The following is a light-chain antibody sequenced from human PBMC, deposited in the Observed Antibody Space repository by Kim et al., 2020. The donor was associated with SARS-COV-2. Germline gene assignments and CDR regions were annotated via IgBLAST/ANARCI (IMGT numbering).Light chain of an antibody. J-gene: IGLJ1*01. Sequence: SYELTQPPSVSVSPGQTASITCSGDKLGDKYACWYQQKPGQSPVLVIYQDSKRPSGIPERFSGPNSGNTATLTISGTQAMDEADYYCQAWDSSIPYVFGT. V-gene: IGLV3-1*01. CDR1: KLGDKY. CDR2: QDS. CDR3: QAWDSSIPYV.